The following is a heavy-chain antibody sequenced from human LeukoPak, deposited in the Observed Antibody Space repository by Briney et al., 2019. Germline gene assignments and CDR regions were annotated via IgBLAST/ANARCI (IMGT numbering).Heavy chain of an antibody. J-gene: IGHJ4*02. CDR1: GGSISSYY. V-gene: IGHV4-59*01. D-gene: IGHD4/OR15-4a*01. Sequence: SETLSLTCTVAGGSISSYYSSWIRQPPGKGLEWIGYIYYSGSTNYNPSLKSRVPISVDTSKNQFSLKLSSVTAADTAVYYCASGVWWPPVFDYWGQGTLVTVSS. CDR3: ASGVWWPPVFDY. CDR2: IYYSGST.